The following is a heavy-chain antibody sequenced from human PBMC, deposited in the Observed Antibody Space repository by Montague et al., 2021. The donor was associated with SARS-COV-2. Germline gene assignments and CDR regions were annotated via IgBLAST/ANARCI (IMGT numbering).Heavy chain of an antibody. D-gene: IGHD1-26*01. V-gene: IGHV3-30*04. CDR1: GFTFSSYA. J-gene: IGHJ4*02. CDR2: ISYDGSNK. CDR3: ARVHSGSYYGFVDY. Sequence: SLRLPCAASGFTFSSYAMHWVRQAPGKGLEWVAVISYDGSNKYYADSVKGRFTTSRDNSKNTLYLQMNSLRAEDTAVYYCARVHSGSYYGFVDYWGQGTLVTVSS.